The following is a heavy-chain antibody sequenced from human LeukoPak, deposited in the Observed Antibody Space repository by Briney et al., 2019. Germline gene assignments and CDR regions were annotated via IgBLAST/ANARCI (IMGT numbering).Heavy chain of an antibody. CDR1: GFTFSSYG. J-gene: IGHJ4*02. Sequence: PGGSLRLSCAASGFTFSSYGMHWVRQAPGKGLEWVAVIWYDGSNKYYADSVKGRFTISRDNSKNTLYLQMNSLRAEDTAVYYCARDPFPFYGSGSYVDYWGQGTLVTVSS. CDR2: IWYDGSNK. V-gene: IGHV3-33*01. D-gene: IGHD3-10*01. CDR3: ARDPFPFYGSGSYVDY.